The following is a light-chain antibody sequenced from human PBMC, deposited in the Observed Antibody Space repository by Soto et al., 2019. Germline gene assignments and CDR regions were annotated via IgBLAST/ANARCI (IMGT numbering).Light chain of an antibody. CDR2: GAS. V-gene: IGKV3-15*01. CDR1: QSVSGN. CDR3: QQYNNWPRT. J-gene: IGKJ1*01. Sequence: EIGMTQAPATLSVSPGERATLSCRASQSVSGNLAWFHQKPGQAPRLLIYGASTRATGITARFSGSGSGTEFTLTISSLQSEDFAVYYCQQYNNWPRTFGQGTKVEIK.